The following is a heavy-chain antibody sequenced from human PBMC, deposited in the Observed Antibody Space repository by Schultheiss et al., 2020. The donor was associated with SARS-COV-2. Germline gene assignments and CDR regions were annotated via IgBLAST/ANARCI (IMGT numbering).Heavy chain of an antibody. CDR2: IYYSGST. CDR1: GGSISSYY. CDR3: ARGGAGTVDV. V-gene: IGHV4-59*01. D-gene: IGHD6-19*01. J-gene: IGHJ6*04. Sequence: SETLSLTCTVSGGSISSYYWSWIRQPPGKGLEWIGYIYYSGSTNYNPSLKSRVTISVDTSKNQFSLKLSSVTAADTAVYYCARGGAGTVDVWGKGTTVTVSS.